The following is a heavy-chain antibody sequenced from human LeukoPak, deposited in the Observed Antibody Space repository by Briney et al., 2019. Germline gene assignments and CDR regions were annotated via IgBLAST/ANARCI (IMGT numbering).Heavy chain of an antibody. CDR2: VHNSVGT. CDR1: GGSMNTYY. Sequence: PSETLSLTCTVSGGSMNTYYWSWIRQTAGGGLEWIGQVHNSVGTTYNPSLRRRVSLSLDTSKNHFSLRLASVTAADTAVYFCARERDHGYSYGHVLDFWGQGIPVTVSS. D-gene: IGHD5-18*01. V-gene: IGHV4-4*07. J-gene: IGHJ4*02. CDR3: ARERDHGYSYGHVLDF.